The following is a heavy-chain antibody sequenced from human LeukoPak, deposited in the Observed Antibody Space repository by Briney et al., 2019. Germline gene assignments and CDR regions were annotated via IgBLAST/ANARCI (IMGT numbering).Heavy chain of an antibody. CDR1: GFTFISYG. Sequence: GGSLRLSCAASGFTFISYGMHWVRQAPGKGLEWVAVISYDGRNKYYADSVKGRFTISRDNAKNSLYLQMNSLRAEDTAVYYCAELGITMIGGVWGKGTTVTISS. D-gene: IGHD3-10*02. CDR3: AELGITMIGGV. J-gene: IGHJ6*04. V-gene: IGHV3-30*18. CDR2: ISYDGRNK.